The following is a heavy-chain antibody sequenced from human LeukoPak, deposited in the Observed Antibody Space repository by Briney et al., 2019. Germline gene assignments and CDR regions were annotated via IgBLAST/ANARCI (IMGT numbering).Heavy chain of an antibody. CDR1: GGSISSSSYY. CDR2: IYYSGST. Sequence: SETLSLTCTVSGGSISSSSYYWGWIRQPPGKGLEWIGSIYYSGSTYYNPSLKSRVTISVDTSKNQFSLKLSSVTAADTAVYYCARQHMVEPIDYWGQGTLVTVSS. D-gene: IGHD2-21*01. CDR3: ARQHMVEPIDY. V-gene: IGHV4-39*01. J-gene: IGHJ4*02.